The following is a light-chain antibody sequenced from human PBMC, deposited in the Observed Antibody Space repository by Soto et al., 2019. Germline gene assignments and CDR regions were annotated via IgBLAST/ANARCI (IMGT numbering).Light chain of an antibody. CDR2: DAS. CDR3: QQYNTYWT. V-gene: IGKV1-5*01. J-gene: IGKJ1*01. Sequence: DIQITQSPSNLSASVGDRVTITCRARQSISSWLAWYQQKPGRAPKLLIYDASTLESGVPSRLSGSGSGTEFTLTISSLQPDDSASYFRQQYNTYWTFGQGTKVDIK. CDR1: QSISSW.